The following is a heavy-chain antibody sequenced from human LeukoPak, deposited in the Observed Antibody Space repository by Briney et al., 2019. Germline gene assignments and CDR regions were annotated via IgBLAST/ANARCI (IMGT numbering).Heavy chain of an antibody. J-gene: IGHJ4*02. CDR3: ARYFPYMVRGPNTYFDY. D-gene: IGHD3-10*01. CDR2: ISSSSSTI. Sequence: GGSLRLSCAASGFTFSSYSMNWVRQAPGKGLEWVSYISSSSSTIYYADSVKGRFTISRDNAKNSLYLQMNSLRAEDTAVYYCARYFPYMVRGPNTYFDYWGQGTLVTVSS. V-gene: IGHV3-48*01. CDR1: GFTFSSYS.